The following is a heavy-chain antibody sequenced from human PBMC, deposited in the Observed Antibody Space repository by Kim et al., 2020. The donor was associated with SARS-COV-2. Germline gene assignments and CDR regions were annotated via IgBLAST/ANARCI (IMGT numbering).Heavy chain of an antibody. Sequence: GGSLRLSCAASGFTFSSYGMHWVRQAPGKGLEWVAVISYDGSNKYYADSVKGRFTISRDNSKNTLYLQMNSLRAEDTAVYYCAKTGGAAAGIELGPFDYWGQGTLVTVSS. V-gene: IGHV3-30*18. CDR2: ISYDGSNK. J-gene: IGHJ4*02. CDR1: GFTFSSYG. CDR3: AKTGGAAAGIELGPFDY. D-gene: IGHD6-13*01.